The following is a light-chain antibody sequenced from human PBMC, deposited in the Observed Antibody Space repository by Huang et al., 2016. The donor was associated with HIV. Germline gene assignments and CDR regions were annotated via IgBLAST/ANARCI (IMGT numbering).Light chain of an antibody. J-gene: IGKJ1*01. V-gene: IGKV3-20*01. CDR1: KSISSNY. CDR2: GAS. Sequence: IVLTQSPGTLSLSPGERATLSCRANKSISSNYLAWYQQRPGQAPRLFIYGASSRATGIPERFSGSGSGTDFTLTITKLEPEDFALYFCQQYGSSPLTFGQGTKVEIK. CDR3: QQYGSSPLT.